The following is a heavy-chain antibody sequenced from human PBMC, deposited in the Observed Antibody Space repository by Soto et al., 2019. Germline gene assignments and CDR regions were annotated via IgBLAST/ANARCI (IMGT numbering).Heavy chain of an antibody. CDR3: ASGSYYYDSSGYYHY. J-gene: IGHJ4*02. CDR1: GGSFSGYY. Sequence: SETLSLTCAVYGGSFSGYYWSWIRQPPGKGLEWIGEINHSGSTNYNPSLKSGVTISVDTSKNQFSLKRSSVTAADTAVYYCASGSYYYDSSGYYHYWGQGTLVTVSS. D-gene: IGHD3-22*01. CDR2: INHSGST. V-gene: IGHV4-34*01.